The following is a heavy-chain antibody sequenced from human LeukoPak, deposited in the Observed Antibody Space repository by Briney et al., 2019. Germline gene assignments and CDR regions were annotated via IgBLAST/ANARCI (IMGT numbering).Heavy chain of an antibody. Sequence: GGSLRLSCTASGLTFSTSGFNWVRQAPGKGLEWVASIGPTGSDRYHAGSIKGRFTISRDNANNFLYLQMNSLRAEDTAVYYCATETNGRHYDYWGQGTLLTVSS. CDR2: IGPTGSDR. CDR3: ATETNGRHYDY. V-gene: IGHV3-21*06. D-gene: IGHD1-14*01. J-gene: IGHJ4*02. CDR1: GLTFSTSG.